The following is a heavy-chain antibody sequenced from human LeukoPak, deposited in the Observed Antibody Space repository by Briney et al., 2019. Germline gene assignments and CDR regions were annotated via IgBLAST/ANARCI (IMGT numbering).Heavy chain of an antibody. Sequence: GGSLRLSCAASGFTFSSYAMSWVRRAPGKGLEWVSAISGSGGSTYYADSVKGRFTISRDNSKNTLYLQMNSLRAEDTAVYYCAKILDSGYDYFDYWGQGTLVTVSS. CDR3: AKILDSGYDYFDY. V-gene: IGHV3-23*01. CDR2: ISGSGGST. CDR1: GFTFSSYA. J-gene: IGHJ4*02. D-gene: IGHD5-12*01.